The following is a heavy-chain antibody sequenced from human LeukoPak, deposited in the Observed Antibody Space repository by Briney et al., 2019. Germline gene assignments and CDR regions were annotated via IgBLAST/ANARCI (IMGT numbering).Heavy chain of an antibody. J-gene: IGHJ4*02. Sequence: GGSLRLSCAASGFTVSSNYMSWVRQAPGKGLEWVSVIYSGGSTYYADSVKGRFTISRDNPKNTLYLQMNSLRAEDTAVYYCARQSSGWYYFDYWGQGTLVTVSS. D-gene: IGHD6-19*01. CDR1: GFTVSSNY. CDR3: ARQSSGWYYFDY. V-gene: IGHV3-53*01. CDR2: IYSGGST.